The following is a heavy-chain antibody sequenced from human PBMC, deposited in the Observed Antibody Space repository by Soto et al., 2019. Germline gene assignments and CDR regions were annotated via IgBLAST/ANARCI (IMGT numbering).Heavy chain of an antibody. Sequence: GGSLRLSCAASGFTFDDYTMHWVRQAPGKGLEWVSLISWDGGSTYYADSVKGRFTISRDNSKNSLYLQMNSLRTEDTALYYCAKDRRQLVPDFGFDYWGQGTLVTVSS. CDR2: ISWDGGST. D-gene: IGHD6-13*01. CDR1: GFTFDDYT. J-gene: IGHJ4*02. CDR3: AKDRRQLVPDFGFDY. V-gene: IGHV3-43*01.